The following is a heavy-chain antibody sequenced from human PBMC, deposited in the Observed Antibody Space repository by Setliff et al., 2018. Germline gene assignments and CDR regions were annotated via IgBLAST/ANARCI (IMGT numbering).Heavy chain of an antibody. CDR3: ASCRYQVPYDY. Sequence: TLSLTCTVPGGSISSISYYWGWIRQPPGKGLEWIGTVYDSGTTYYNPSLKSRVTIFVDTSKNQFSLNLNSVTAADTGVYYCASCRYQVPYDYRGQGILVTVSS. CDR2: VYDSGTT. J-gene: IGHJ4*02. CDR1: GGSISSISYY. D-gene: IGHD2-2*01. V-gene: IGHV4-39*01.